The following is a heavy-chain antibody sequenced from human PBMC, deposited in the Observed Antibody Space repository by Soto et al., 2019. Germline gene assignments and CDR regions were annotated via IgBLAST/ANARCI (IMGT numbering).Heavy chain of an antibody. CDR1: GDSISSGGYS. J-gene: IGHJ5*02. CDR2: IYHSGST. Sequence: TSETLSLTCAVSGDSISSGGYSWSWIRQPPGKGLEWIGYIYHSGSTYYNPSLKSRVTISVDRSKNQFSLKLSSVTAADTAVYYCATARGVVSPNWFDPWGQGTLVTVSS. D-gene: IGHD3-3*01. V-gene: IGHV4-30-2*01. CDR3: ATARGVVSPNWFDP.